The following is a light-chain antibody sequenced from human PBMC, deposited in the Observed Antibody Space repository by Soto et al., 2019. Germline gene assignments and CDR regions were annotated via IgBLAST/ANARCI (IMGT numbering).Light chain of an antibody. CDR3: QQYNSYPHI. Sequence: AKQTISSWLAWCQQKPGKAPNLLISDASSLASGVPSRVSGSGSGTEFTLTISSLQPDDFATYYWQQYNSYPHIFGGGTKVDIK. CDR1: QTISSW. V-gene: IGKV1-5*01. CDR2: DAS. J-gene: IGKJ4*01.